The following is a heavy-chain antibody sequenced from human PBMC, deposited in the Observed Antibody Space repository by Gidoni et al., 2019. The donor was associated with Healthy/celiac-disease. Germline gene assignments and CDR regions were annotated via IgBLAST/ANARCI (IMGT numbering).Heavy chain of an antibody. J-gene: IGHJ4*02. CDR3: ARDIGYYGSSGYYY. CDR1: GFTFSSYG. CDR2: IWYDGSNK. V-gene: IGHV3-33*01. D-gene: IGHD3-22*01. Sequence: QVQLVESGGGVVQPGRSLRLSCAASGFTFSSYGMHWVRQAPGKGLEWLAVIWYDGSNKYYADSVKGRFTISRDNSKNTLYLQMNSLRAEDTAVYYCARDIGYYGSSGYYYWGQGTLVTVSS.